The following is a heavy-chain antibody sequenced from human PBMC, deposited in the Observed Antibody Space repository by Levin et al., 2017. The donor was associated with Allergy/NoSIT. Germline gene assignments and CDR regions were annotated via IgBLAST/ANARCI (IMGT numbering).Heavy chain of an antibody. CDR3: ARGLVERRAAMGLGSNKFSYYSMDV. D-gene: IGHD2-2*01. CDR1: GGSFSGYY. CDR2: INHSGST. J-gene: IGHJ6*03. V-gene: IGHV4-34*01. Sequence: SETLSLTCAVYGGSFSGYYWSWIRQPPGKGLEWIGEINHSGSTNYNPSLKSRVTISVDTSKNQLSLKLSSVTAADTAVYYCARGLVERRAAMGLGSNKFSYYSMDVWGKGTTVTVSS.